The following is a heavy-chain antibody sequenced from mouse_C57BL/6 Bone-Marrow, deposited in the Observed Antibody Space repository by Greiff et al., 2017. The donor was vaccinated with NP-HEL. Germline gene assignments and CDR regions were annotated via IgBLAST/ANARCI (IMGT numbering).Heavy chain of an antibody. CDR1: GFTFSRYA. D-gene: IGHD1-1*01. V-gene: IGHV5-4*03. Sequence: EVKLVESGGGLVKPGGSLKLSCAASGFTFSRYAMSWVRQTPEKRLEWVATISDGGSYTYYPDNVKGRFTISRDNAKNNLYLQMSHLKSEDTAMYYCARGSSPCAYWGQGTLVTVSA. J-gene: IGHJ3*01. CDR2: ISDGGSYT. CDR3: ARGSSPCAY.